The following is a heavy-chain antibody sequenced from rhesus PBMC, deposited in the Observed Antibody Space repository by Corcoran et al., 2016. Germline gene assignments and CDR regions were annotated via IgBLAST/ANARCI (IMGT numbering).Heavy chain of an antibody. D-gene: IGHD4-29*01. J-gene: IGHJ4*01. CDR2: ISGSGGRT. V-gene: IGHV4-173*01. CDR1: GGSISSNS. Sequence: QVQLQESGPGLVKPSETLSLTCAVSGGSISSNSWSWIRQPPGKGREWNGRISGSGGRTDYKPALKSRGTIATDTSKNQFSLKLSSVTAADTDVYYCTRGWVATRIDYWGQGVLVTVSS. CDR3: TRGWVATRIDY.